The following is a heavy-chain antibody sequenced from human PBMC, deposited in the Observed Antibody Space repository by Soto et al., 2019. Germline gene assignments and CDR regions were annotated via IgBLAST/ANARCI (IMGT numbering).Heavy chain of an antibody. CDR2: ISAYNGNT. D-gene: IGHD2-21*02. V-gene: IGHV1-18*04. CDR3: ARQLTAMSAFDI. J-gene: IGHJ3*02. CDR1: GYTFTSYG. Sequence: ASVKVSCKASGYTFTSYGINWVRQAPGQGLEWMGWISAYNGNTNYAQKLQGRVAMTTDTSTSTAYMELRSLRSDDTAVYYCARQLTAMSAFDIWGQGTMVTVSS.